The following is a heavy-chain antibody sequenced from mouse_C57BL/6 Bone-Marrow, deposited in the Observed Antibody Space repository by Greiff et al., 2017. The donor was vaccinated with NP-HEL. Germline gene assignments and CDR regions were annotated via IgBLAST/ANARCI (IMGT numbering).Heavy chain of an antibody. Sequence: QVQLQQSGAELARPGASVKLSCKASGYTFTSYGISWVKQRTGQGLEWIGEIYPRSGNTYYNEKFKGKATLTADKSSSTAYMELRSLTSEDSAVYFCARRLTTVESYFDYWGQGTTLTVSS. D-gene: IGHD1-1*01. CDR2: IYPRSGNT. CDR3: ARRLTTVESYFDY. J-gene: IGHJ2*01. V-gene: IGHV1-81*01. CDR1: GYTFTSYG.